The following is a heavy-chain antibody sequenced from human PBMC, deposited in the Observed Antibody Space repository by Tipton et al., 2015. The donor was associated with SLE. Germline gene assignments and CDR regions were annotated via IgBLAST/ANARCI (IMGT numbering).Heavy chain of an antibody. V-gene: IGHV4-34*01. CDR2: INHSGST. CDR1: GGSISSYY. CDR3: ARLNYYGSGTYYYYYYGMDV. J-gene: IGHJ6*02. D-gene: IGHD3-10*01. Sequence: LRLSCTVSGGSISSYYWSWIRQPPGKGLEWIGEINHSGSTNYNPSLKSRVTISVDTSKNQFSLKLSSVTAADTAVYYCARLNYYGSGTYYYYYYGMDVWGQGTTVTVSS.